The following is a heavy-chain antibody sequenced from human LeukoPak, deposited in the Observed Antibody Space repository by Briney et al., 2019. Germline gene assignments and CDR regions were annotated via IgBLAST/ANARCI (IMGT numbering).Heavy chain of an antibody. J-gene: IGHJ4*02. CDR3: AREPGVVVAAKAPPFDY. D-gene: IGHD2-15*01. V-gene: IGHV3-30-3*01. CDR2: ISYDGSNK. CDR1: GFTFSSYA. Sequence: GGSLRLSCAASGFTFSSYAMSWVRQAPGKGLEWVAVISYDGSNKYYADSVKGRFTISRDNSKNTLYLQMNSLRAEDTAVYYCAREPGVVVAAKAPPFDYWGQGTLVTVSS.